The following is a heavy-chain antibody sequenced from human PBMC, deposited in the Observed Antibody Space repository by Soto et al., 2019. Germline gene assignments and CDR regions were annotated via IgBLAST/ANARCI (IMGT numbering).Heavy chain of an antibody. CDR1: GFSFDDYG. D-gene: IGHD6-13*01. CDR2: INWNGDST. Sequence: QLVESGGRVVRPGGSLRLSCVASGFSFDDYGMNWVRQAPGKGLEWVSGINWNGDSTSYADSVKGRFTISRDNSKKSLYLQMNSLRVEDTALYYYARDYILASSWHGGPNRFDAWGQGTLVNVSS. CDR3: ARDYILASSWHGGPNRFDA. J-gene: IGHJ5*02. V-gene: IGHV3-20*04.